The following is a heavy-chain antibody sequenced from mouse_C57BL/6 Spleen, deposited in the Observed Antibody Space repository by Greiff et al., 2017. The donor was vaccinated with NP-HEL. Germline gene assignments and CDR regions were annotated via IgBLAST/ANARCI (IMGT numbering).Heavy chain of an antibody. CDR2: IDPSDSYT. CDR1: GYTFTSYW. D-gene: IGHD1-1*01. V-gene: IGHV1-50*01. CDR3: ASGSSYAMDY. Sequence: QVQLQQSGAELVKPGASVKLSCKASGYTFTSYWMQWVKQRPGQGLEWIGEIDPSDSYTNYNQKFKGKATLTVDTSSSTAYMQLSSLTSEDSAVYYCASGSSYAMDYWGQGTSVTVSS. J-gene: IGHJ4*01.